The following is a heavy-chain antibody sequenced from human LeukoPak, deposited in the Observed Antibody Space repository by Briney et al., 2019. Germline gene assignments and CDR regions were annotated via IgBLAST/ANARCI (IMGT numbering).Heavy chain of an antibody. D-gene: IGHD2-2*01. CDR3: ARLYCSRTSCYLDY. CDR1: GGSVSSVSYY. Sequence: SETLSLTCTVSGGSVSSVSYYWSWIRQPPGKGLEWIGYISYRGSTNYNPSLKSRVTISVDTSKNQFSLKLSSVTAADTAVYYCARLYCSRTSCYLDYWGQRTLVTVSS. J-gene: IGHJ4*02. CDR2: ISYRGST. V-gene: IGHV4-61*01.